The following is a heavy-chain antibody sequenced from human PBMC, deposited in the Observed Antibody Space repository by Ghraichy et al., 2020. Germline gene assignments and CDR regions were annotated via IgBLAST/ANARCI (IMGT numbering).Heavy chain of an antibody. D-gene: IGHD1-20*01. V-gene: IGHV4-59*08. CDR3: ARQKGRNWNDVSSGMDV. J-gene: IGHJ6*02. CDR1: GGSISSYY. CDR2: IYYSGST. Sequence: SETLSLTCTVSGGSISSYYWSWIRQPPGKGLEWIGYIYYSGSTNYNPSLKSRVTISVDTSKNQFSLKLSSVTAADTAVYYCARQKGRNWNDVSSGMDVWGQGTTVTVSS.